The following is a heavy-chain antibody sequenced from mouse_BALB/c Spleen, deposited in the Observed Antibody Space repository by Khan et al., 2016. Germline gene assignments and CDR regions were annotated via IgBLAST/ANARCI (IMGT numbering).Heavy chain of an antibody. CDR2: IDPENGNT. D-gene: IGHD2-3*01. CDR3: ALDGYWFAY. CDR1: GFNIKDYY. J-gene: IGHJ3*01. Sequence: VQLLQSGAELVRPGALVKLSCKASGFNIKDYYMHWVKQRPEQGLEWIGWIDPENGNTIYDPKFQGKASITADTSSNTAYLQLSSLTSEDTAVYYCALDGYWFAYWGQGTLVTVSA. V-gene: IGHV14-1*02.